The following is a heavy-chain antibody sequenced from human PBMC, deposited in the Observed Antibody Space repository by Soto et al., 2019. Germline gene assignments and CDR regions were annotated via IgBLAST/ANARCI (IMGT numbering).Heavy chain of an antibody. CDR1: GDSVSSSSAA. J-gene: IGHJ4*02. CDR3: ARDGGSSGWIDF. V-gene: IGHV6-1*01. D-gene: IGHD6-19*01. Sequence: SQTLSLTCAISGDSVSSSSAAWSRIRQSPSRGLEWLGRTYFRSNWYNDYAISVKSRIAFNADTSTNQFSLQLNSVTPEDTAVYYCARDGGSSGWIDFWGQGTLVTVSS. CDR2: TYFRSNWYN.